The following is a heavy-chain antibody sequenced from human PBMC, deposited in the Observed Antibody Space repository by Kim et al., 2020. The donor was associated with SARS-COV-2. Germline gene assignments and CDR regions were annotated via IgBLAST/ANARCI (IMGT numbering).Heavy chain of an antibody. J-gene: IGHJ3*02. V-gene: IGHV4-4*02. CDR3: ARGQNSSGWYGAFDI. CDR1: GGSISSSNW. D-gene: IGHD6-19*01. Sequence: SETLSLTCAVSGGSISSSNWWSWVRQPPGKGLEWIGEIYHSGSTNYNPSLKSRVTISVDKSKNQFSLKLSSVTAADTAVYYCARGQNSSGWYGAFDIWGQGTMVTVSS. CDR2: IYHSGST.